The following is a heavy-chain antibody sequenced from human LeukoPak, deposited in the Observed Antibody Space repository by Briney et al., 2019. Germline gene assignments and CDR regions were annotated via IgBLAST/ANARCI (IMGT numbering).Heavy chain of an antibody. D-gene: IGHD5-24*01. CDR1: GGSISSSSHY. CDR2: IHNGGST. Sequence: SETLSLTCTVSGGSISSSSHYWGWIRQPPGNGLEWIGNIHNGGSTYYNPSLENRVTMSVDTSKNQVSLRLTSVTAADTAVYYCARVGNGYNYDYWGQGTLVTVSS. J-gene: IGHJ4*02. V-gene: IGHV4-39*07. CDR3: ARVGNGYNYDY.